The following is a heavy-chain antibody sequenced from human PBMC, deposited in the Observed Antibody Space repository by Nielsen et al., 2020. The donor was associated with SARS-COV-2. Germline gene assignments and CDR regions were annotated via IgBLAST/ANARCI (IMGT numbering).Heavy chain of an antibody. CDR2: TYYRSKWST. V-gene: IGHV6-1*01. D-gene: IGHD2-8*01. CDR1: GDSVSSNSVT. Sequence: QTLSLTCAISGDSVSSNSVTWNWIRQSPSRGPEWLGRTYYRSKWSTDYAVSVKGRITINTDTSKNHFSLLMNSVTPEDTAVYYCTRGVYTKGFDYWGQGTLVTVSS. CDR3: TRGVYTKGFDY. J-gene: IGHJ4*02.